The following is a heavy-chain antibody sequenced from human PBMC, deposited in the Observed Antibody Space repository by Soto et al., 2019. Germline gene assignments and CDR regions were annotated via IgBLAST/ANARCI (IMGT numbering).Heavy chain of an antibody. D-gene: IGHD1-7*01. V-gene: IGHV1-18*01. Sequence: QVQLVQSGAEVKKPGASVKVSCKASGYTFTSHVFNWVRQAPGHGLEGMGWINAYSGDIKYAQKLQGRVTMTTDTSTSTAYMELRSLRSDDTAVYYCARGPGNYNHLDVWGKGTTVTVSS. CDR2: INAYSGDI. J-gene: IGHJ6*04. CDR3: ARGPGNYNHLDV. CDR1: GYTFTSHV.